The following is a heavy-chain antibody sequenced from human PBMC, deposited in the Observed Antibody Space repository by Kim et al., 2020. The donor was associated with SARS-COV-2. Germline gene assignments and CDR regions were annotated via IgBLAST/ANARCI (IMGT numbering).Heavy chain of an antibody. CDR2: FDPEDGET. CDR3: ATALGYCSSTSCYKGGGWFDP. CDR1: GYTLTELS. V-gene: IGHV1-24*01. J-gene: IGHJ5*02. D-gene: IGHD2-2*02. Sequence: ASVKVSCKVSGYTLTELSMHWVRQAPGKGLEWMGGFDPEDGETIYAQKFQGRVTMTEDTSTDTAYMELSSLRSEDTAVYYCATALGYCSSTSCYKGGGWFDPWGQGTLGTVS.